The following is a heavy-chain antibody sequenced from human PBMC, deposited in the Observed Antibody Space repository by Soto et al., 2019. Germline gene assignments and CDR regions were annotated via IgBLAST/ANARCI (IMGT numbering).Heavy chain of an antibody. J-gene: IGHJ3*02. CDR3: ARPTDGDYHWDMTDGAFDI. CDR2: IYYSGST. Sequence: SETLSLTCTVSGGSISSSSYYWGWIRQPPGKGLEWIGSIYYSGSTYYNPSLKSRVTISVDTSKNQFSLKLSSVTAADTAVYYCARPTDGDYHWDMTDGAFDIWGQGTMVTVSS. D-gene: IGHD4-17*01. V-gene: IGHV4-39*01. CDR1: GGSISSSSYY.